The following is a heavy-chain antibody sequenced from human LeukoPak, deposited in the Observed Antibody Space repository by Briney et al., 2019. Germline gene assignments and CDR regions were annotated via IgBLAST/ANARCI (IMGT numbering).Heavy chain of an antibody. CDR1: GFTFSSHW. D-gene: IGHD3-10*01. CDR2: INQNGSEK. J-gene: IGHJ4*02. CDR3: ARAPYGSGNLFYFDY. Sequence: PTGGSLRLSCAVSGFTFSSHWMGWARQSPGKGLEWVGNINQNGSEKNYVDSVKGRFTISRDNAKTSLYLQMNSLRDEDTAVYYCARAPYGSGNLFYFDYWGQGILVTVSS. V-gene: IGHV3-7*01.